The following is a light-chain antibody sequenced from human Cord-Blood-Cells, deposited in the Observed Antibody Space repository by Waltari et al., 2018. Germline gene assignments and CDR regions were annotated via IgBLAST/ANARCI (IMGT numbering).Light chain of an antibody. Sequence: QSALTQPASVSGSPGPPFTISCTGTSSDVGCYNLVSWYQQHPGKAPKPMIYEGSKRPSGVSNRFSGSKSGNTASLTISGLQAEDEADYYCCSYAGSSTWVFGGGTKLTVL. J-gene: IGLJ3*02. CDR2: EGS. CDR1: SSDVGCYNL. CDR3: CSYAGSSTWV. V-gene: IGLV2-23*01.